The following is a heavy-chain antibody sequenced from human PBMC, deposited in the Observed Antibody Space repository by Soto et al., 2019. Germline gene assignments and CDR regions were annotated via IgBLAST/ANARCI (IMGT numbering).Heavy chain of an antibody. J-gene: IGHJ6*03. Sequence: PSETLSLTCVVSGGSLSDYFWSWIRQPPGMALEWIGEINHLGSINYNPSLKSRVIMSVDTSKNQFSLTLNSVTAADTSTYYCARGGISHWAYFYYMDVWDRGTTVTVSS. D-gene: IGHD2-21*01. CDR3: ARGGISHWAYFYYMDV. CDR2: INHLGSI. CDR1: GGSLSDYF. V-gene: IGHV4-34*01.